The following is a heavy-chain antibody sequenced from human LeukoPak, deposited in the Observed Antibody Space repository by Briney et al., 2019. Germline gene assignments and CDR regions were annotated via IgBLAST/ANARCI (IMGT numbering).Heavy chain of an antibody. CDR2: MYYSGST. D-gene: IGHD3-22*01. J-gene: IGHJ5*02. V-gene: IGHV4-30-4*01. CDR1: GGSISSGDYY. Sequence: PSETLSLTCTVSGGSISSGDYYWSWIHQPPGKGLEWIAYMYYSGSTYYNPSLKSRVTMSADTSKNQLSLKLSSVTAADTAVYYCAGPYYYDSRIDPWGQGILVTVSS. CDR3: AGPYYYDSRIDP.